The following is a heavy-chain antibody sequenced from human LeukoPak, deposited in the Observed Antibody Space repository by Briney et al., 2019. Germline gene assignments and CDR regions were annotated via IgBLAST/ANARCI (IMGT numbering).Heavy chain of an antibody. V-gene: IGHV1-69*04. D-gene: IGHD2-2*01. Sequence: SVKVSCKASGYTFTSYGISWVRQAPGQGLEWMGRIIPILGIANYAQKFQGRVTITADKSTSTAYMELSSLRSEDTAVYYCARDKLGYCSSTSCPGGGDAFDIWGQGTMVTVSS. CDR2: IIPILGIA. J-gene: IGHJ3*02. CDR1: GYTFTSYG. CDR3: ARDKLGYCSSTSCPGGGDAFDI.